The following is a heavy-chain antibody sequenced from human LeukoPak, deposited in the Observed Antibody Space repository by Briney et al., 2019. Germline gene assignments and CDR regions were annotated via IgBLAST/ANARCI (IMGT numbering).Heavy chain of an antibody. CDR1: GYTFTGYY. V-gene: IGHV1-2*02. J-gene: IGHJ4*02. D-gene: IGHD3-22*01. Sequence: GASVKVSCKASGYTFTGYYMHWVRQAPGQGLEWMGWINPNSGGTNYAQKFQGKVTMTRDTSISTAYMELSRLRSDDTAVYYCARGSGYYYDGLYDYWGQGTLVTVSS. CDR3: ARGSGYYYDGLYDY. CDR2: INPNSGGT.